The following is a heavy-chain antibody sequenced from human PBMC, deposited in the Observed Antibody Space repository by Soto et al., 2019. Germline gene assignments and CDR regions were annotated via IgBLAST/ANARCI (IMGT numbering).Heavy chain of an antibody. CDR3: ARDLSVRGYSSGWYNIDY. J-gene: IGHJ4*02. CDR1: GDSVSSTSAA. CDR2: TYYRSKWYN. D-gene: IGHD6-19*01. V-gene: IGHV6-1*01. Sequence: SQTLSLTCAISGDSVSSTSAAWNWIRQSPSRGLEWLGRTYYRSKWYNDYAVSVKSRITINPDTSKNQFSLQLNSVTPEDTAVYYCARDLSVRGYSSGWYNIDYWGQGTLVTVSS.